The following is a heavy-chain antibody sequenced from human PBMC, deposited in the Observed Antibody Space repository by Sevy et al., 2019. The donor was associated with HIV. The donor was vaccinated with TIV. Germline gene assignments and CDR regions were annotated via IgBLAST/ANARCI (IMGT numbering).Heavy chain of an antibody. CDR1: GGSISSSNW. V-gene: IGHV4-4*02. CDR2: IYRSGST. CDR3: AISSTYYYDSSGYYSRGDDASDI. D-gene: IGHD3-22*01. Sequence: SDTLSLTCAVSGGSISSSNWWSWVRQPPGKGLEWIGEIYRSGSTNYNPSLKSRVTISVDKSKNQFSLKLSSVTAADTAVYYCAISSTYYYDSSGYYSRGDDASDIWGQGTMVTVSS. J-gene: IGHJ3*02.